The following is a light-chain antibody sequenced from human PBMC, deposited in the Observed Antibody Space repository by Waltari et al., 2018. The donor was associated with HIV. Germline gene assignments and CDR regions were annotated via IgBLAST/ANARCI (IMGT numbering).Light chain of an antibody. J-gene: IGLJ2*01. CDR3: ATLDDSLNGPV. CDR2: SNN. V-gene: IGLV1-44*01. Sequence: QSVLTQPPSVSGTPGQRVTISFSGGSSNIGDNAVSWYQQFPGTAPKPLIYSNNQRPSGVPDRFSGSKSGTSASLAISGLQSEDEADYYCATLDDSLNGPVFGGGTKVTVL. CDR1: SSNIGDNA.